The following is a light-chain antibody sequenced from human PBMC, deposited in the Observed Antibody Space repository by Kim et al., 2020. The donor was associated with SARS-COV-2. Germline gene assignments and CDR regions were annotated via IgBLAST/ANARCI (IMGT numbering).Light chain of an antibody. CDR3: RQRSSWPLT. V-gene: IGKV3-11*01. CDR2: DAS. J-gene: IGKJ1*01. CDR1: DTTTNY. Sequence: LPPGERAPLSCAARDTTTNYLGLYQQRPGQPPRLLIYDASKVATGIPAWVSGSGSGTDFTLIISSVEPEDSADYFCRQRSSWPLTFGQGTKVDIK.